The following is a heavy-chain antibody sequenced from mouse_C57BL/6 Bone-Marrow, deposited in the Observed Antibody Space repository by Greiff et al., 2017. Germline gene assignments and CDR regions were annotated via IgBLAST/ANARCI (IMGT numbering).Heavy chain of an antibody. J-gene: IGHJ2*01. CDR3: TREGGGYYVRYFDY. D-gene: IGHD2-3*01. CDR1: GFTFSSYA. Sequence: EVQRVESGEGLVKPGGSLKLSCAASGFTFSSYAMSWVRQTPEKRLEWVAYISSGGDYIYYADTVKGRFTFSRDNARNTLYLQMSSLKSEDTAMYYCTREGGGYYVRYFDYWGQGTTLTVSS. V-gene: IGHV5-9-1*02. CDR2: ISSGGDYI.